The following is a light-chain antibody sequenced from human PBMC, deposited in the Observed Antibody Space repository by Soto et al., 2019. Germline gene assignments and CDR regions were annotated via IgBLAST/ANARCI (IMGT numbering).Light chain of an antibody. CDR3: VSFAGGTEV. CDR1: SSDVGAYIF. Sequence: QSVLTQPPSASGSPGQSVTISCTGTSSDVGAYIFVSWYQQHPGKAPKLMVYDVNRRPPGVPDRFFGSKSGNTASLTVSGLQAEDEADYYCVSFAGGTEVFGNGTKVTVL. CDR2: DVN. J-gene: IGLJ1*01. V-gene: IGLV2-8*01.